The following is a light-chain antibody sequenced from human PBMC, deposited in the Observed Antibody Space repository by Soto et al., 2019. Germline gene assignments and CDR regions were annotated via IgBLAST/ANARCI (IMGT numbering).Light chain of an antibody. Sequence: QSVLTQPPSVSGAPGQRVTISCTGSSSNIGATYDVQWYQQLPGTAPKLLIYGNSNRPSGVPDRFSGSKSGTSASLALTGLQADDEADYYCQSYDSSLSAHYVFGTGTKVTVL. CDR3: QSYDSSLSAHYV. J-gene: IGLJ1*01. CDR2: GNS. CDR1: SSNIGATYD. V-gene: IGLV1-40*01.